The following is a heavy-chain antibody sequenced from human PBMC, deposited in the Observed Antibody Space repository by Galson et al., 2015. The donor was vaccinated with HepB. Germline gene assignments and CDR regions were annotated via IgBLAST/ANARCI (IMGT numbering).Heavy chain of an antibody. Sequence: SGAEVKKPGESLKISCKGSGYSFTTYWIGWVRQMPGKGLEWMGIIYPGDSDTRYSPSFQGQVTISADKSISTAYLQWSSLKASDTAMYYCARRDYSSSLIDAFDIWGQGTMVTVSS. D-gene: IGHD6-13*01. CDR2: IYPGDSDT. CDR1: GYSFTTYW. CDR3: ARRDYSSSLIDAFDI. J-gene: IGHJ3*02. V-gene: IGHV5-51*01.